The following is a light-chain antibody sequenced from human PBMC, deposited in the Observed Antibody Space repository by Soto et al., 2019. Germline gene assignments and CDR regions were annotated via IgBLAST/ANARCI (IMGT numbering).Light chain of an antibody. CDR3: SSYTTTKTLV. J-gene: IGLJ3*02. V-gene: IGLV2-14*01. CDR2: QVS. CDR1: GSDVGGYDY. Sequence: QSVLTQPASVSGSPGQSITLSCTGTGSDVGGYDYVSWYQQHPGKAPKLMIYQVSNRPSGISYRFSGSKSGNTASLTISGLQAEDEGDYYCSSYTTTKTLVFGGGTKVTVL.